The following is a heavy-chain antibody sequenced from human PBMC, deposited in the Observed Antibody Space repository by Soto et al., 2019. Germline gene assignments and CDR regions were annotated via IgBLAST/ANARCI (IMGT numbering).Heavy chain of an antibody. Sequence: SETLSLTCAVYGGSFSGYYWSWIRQPPGKGLEWIGEINHSGSTNYNPSLKSRVTISVDTSKNQFSLKLSSVTAADTAVYYCARGSPLPVPVTTAMYYYYMDVWGKGTTVTVSS. CDR1: GGSFSGYY. D-gene: IGHD4-17*01. CDR3: ARGSPLPVPVTTAMYYYYMDV. CDR2: INHSGST. J-gene: IGHJ6*03. V-gene: IGHV4-34*01.